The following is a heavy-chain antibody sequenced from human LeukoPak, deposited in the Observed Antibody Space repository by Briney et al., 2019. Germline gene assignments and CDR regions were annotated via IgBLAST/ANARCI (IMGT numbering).Heavy chain of an antibody. J-gene: IGHJ4*02. CDR2: IDTEGSDT. CDR1: GFTFSSNW. V-gene: IGHV3-74*01. Sequence: PGGSLRLSCAASGFTFSSNWMHWVRQGPGKGLLWVSCIDTEGSDTSYADSVKGRFTISRDNAKNTLYLQMNSLRAEDTAVYYCARGGGYYYAFLDYWGQGTLVTVSS. CDR3: ARGGGYYYAFLDY. D-gene: IGHD3-22*01.